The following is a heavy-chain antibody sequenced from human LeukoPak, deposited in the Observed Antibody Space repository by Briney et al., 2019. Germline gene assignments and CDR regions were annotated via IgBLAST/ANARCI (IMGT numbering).Heavy chain of an antibody. Sequence: ASVKVSCKASGYTFTGYYMHWVRQAPGQGLEWMGWINPNSGGTNYAQKFQGRVTMTRDTSISTAYMELSRLRSDDTAVYYCARSLVVISADAFGIWGQGTMVTVSS. D-gene: IGHD3-22*01. CDR3: ARSLVVISADAFGI. V-gene: IGHV1-2*02. J-gene: IGHJ3*02. CDR2: INPNSGGT. CDR1: GYTFTGYY.